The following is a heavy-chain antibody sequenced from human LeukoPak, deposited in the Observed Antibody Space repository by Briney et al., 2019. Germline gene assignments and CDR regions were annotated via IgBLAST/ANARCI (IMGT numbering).Heavy chain of an antibody. D-gene: IGHD3-22*01. CDR2: MNPNSGGT. Sequence: ASVKVSCKASGYTFTGYYMHWVRQAPGQGLEWMGWMNPNSGGTNHAQKFQGRVTMTRDTSISTAYMELSRLRSDDTAVYYCARVPPKYGSSGYYNYWGQGTLVTVSS. CDR1: GYTFTGYY. CDR3: ARVPPKYGSSGYYNY. J-gene: IGHJ4*02. V-gene: IGHV1-2*02.